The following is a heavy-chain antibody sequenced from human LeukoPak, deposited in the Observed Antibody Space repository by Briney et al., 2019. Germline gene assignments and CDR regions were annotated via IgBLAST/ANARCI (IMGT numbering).Heavy chain of an antibody. J-gene: IGHJ4*02. Sequence: SATLSLTCTVYGGSISNYYWSWIRQPAGKGLDWIGRIYTSGRTSYNPSLKSRVTMSVDTSKNQFSLKLSSVTAADTAVYYCASLGGYDYGSSDYWGQGTLVTVSS. CDR1: GGSISNYY. CDR3: ASLGGYDYGSSDY. D-gene: IGHD5-12*01. V-gene: IGHV4-4*07. CDR2: IYTSGRT.